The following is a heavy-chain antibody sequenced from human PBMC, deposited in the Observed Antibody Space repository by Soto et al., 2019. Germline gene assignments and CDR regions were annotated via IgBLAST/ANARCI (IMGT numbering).Heavy chain of an antibody. J-gene: IGHJ4*02. CDR1: GFTFSSYE. Sequence: PGGSLRLSCAASGFTFSSYEMNWVRQAPGKGLEWVSYISSSGSTIYYADSVKGRFTISRDNAKNSLYLQMNSLRAEDTAVYYCARLGLRFLQWLPTLLFDYWGPGTLVTVSS. CDR3: ARLGLRFLQWLPTLLFDY. D-gene: IGHD3-3*01. V-gene: IGHV3-48*03. CDR2: ISSSGSTI.